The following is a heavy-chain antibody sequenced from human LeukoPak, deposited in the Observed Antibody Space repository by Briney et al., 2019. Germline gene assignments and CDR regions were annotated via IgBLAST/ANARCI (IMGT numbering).Heavy chain of an antibody. CDR2: MYTSEST. V-gene: IGHV4-4*07. CDR1: GDSISRYY. J-gene: IGHJ4*02. Sequence: SEALSLTCTVSGDSISRYYWSWIRQPAGKGLEWIGRMYTSESTNYNPSLKNRITMSVDTSKNQFSLKLSSVTAADTAVYYCAREITSTSRHFDYWGQGTLVTVSS. D-gene: IGHD2-2*01. CDR3: AREITSTSRHFDY.